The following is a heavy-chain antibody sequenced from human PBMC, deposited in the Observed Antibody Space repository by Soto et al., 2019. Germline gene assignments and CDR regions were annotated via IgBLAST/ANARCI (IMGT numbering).Heavy chain of an antibody. V-gene: IGHV3-30*18. J-gene: IGHJ4*02. CDR1: GFTFSDYA. CDR2: VSHDGRNT. D-gene: IGHD6-19*01. Sequence: GVSLRLSCAASGFTFSDYAMHWVRQAPGKGLEWVAVVSHDGRNTHYADSVNGRFTISRDSSKNTVSLEMTSLRAEDTAVYCCAKGGRQWLVTSDFNYWGQGALVTVSS. CDR3: AKGGRQWLVTSDFNY.